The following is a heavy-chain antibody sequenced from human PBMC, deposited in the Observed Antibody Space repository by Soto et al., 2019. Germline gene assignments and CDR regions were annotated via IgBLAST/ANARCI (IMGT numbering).Heavy chain of an antibody. CDR1: GFIFSDYY. V-gene: IGHV3-11*06. CDR3: ARGSSVRGMNV. Sequence: QVQLVESGGGLGKPGGSLRLSCAASGFIFSDYYMSWVRQAPGKGLEWVSYISGTDPYMKYADAVRGRFTISRDNAKNSLYLQMNSRRDDATAVYYCARGSSVRGMNVWGQGTTVTVSS. CDR2: ISGTDPYM. D-gene: IGHD6-13*01. J-gene: IGHJ6*02.